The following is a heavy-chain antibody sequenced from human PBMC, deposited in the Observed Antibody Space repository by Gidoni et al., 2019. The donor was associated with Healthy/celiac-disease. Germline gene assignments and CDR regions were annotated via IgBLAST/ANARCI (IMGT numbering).Heavy chain of an antibody. J-gene: IGHJ3*02. D-gene: IGHD2-15*01. V-gene: IGHV3-30-3*01. Sequence: QVQLVESGGGVVQPGRSLRLSCAASGFTVSSYAMPWVRQAPGKGLEWVAVISYDGSNKYYADSVKGRFTISRDNSKNTLYLQMNSLRAEDTAVYYCAREQYCSGGSCYSSDAFDIWGQGTMVTVSS. CDR1: GFTVSSYA. CDR2: ISYDGSNK. CDR3: AREQYCSGGSCYSSDAFDI.